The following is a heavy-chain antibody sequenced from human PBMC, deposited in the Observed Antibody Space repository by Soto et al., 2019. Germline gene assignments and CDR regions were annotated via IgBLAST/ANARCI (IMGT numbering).Heavy chain of an antibody. CDR1: GGTFSSYT. CDR2: IIPILGIA. V-gene: IGHV1-69*02. Sequence: QVQLVQSGAEVKKPGSSVKVSCKASGGTFSSYTISWVRQAPGQGLEWMGRIIPILGIANYAQKFQGRVTITADKSTSTAYMELSSPRSEDTAVYYCARRDYYGSGSHYWFDPWGQGTLVTVSS. D-gene: IGHD3-10*01. CDR3: ARRDYYGSGSHYWFDP. J-gene: IGHJ5*02.